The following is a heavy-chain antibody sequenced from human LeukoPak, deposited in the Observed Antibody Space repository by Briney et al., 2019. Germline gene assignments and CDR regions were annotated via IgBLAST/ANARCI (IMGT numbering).Heavy chain of an antibody. CDR1: GYDFTKYA. CDR3: ARGIWSTTVTVYYLDY. CDR2: IDAGNGRT. D-gene: IGHD4-17*01. J-gene: IGHJ4*02. V-gene: IGHV1-3*03. Sequence: ASVKVSCKASGYDFTKYAVQWVRQAPGQRLEWMGWIDAGNGRTKYSQDFQGRVTITRDTSASIAYMELSSLRSDDMAVYYCARGIWSTTVTVYYLDYWGQGTLVTVSS.